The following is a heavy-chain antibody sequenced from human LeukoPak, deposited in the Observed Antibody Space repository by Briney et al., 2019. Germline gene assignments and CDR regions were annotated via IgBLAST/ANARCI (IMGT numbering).Heavy chain of an antibody. CDR2: ISYDGSNK. Sequence: GGSLRLSCAASGFTFSSYGMHWVRQAPGKGLEWVAVISYDGSNKYYADSVKGRFTISRDNSKNTLYLQMNSLRAEDTAVYYCAKDRGYDSSGPNDYWGQGTLVTVSS. V-gene: IGHV3-30*18. D-gene: IGHD3-22*01. J-gene: IGHJ4*02. CDR3: AKDRGYDSSGPNDY. CDR1: GFTFSSYG.